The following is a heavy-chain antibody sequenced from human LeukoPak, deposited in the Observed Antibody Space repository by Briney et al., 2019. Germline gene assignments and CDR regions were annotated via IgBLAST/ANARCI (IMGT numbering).Heavy chain of an antibody. Sequence: ASVKVSCKASGGTFSSYAISWVRQAPGQGLEWMGIINPSGGSTSYAQKFQGRVTMTRDTSTSTVHMELSSLRSEDTAVYYCARDRDSSGWYQEDYWGQGTLVTVSS. V-gene: IGHV1-46*01. CDR3: ARDRDSSGWYQEDY. CDR1: GGTFSSYA. D-gene: IGHD6-19*01. CDR2: INPSGGST. J-gene: IGHJ4*02.